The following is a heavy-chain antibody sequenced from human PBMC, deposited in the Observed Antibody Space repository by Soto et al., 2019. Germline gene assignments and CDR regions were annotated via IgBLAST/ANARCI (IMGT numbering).Heavy chain of an antibody. V-gene: IGHV4-28*01. J-gene: IGHJ4*02. D-gene: IGHD4-17*01. CDR2: IYYSGST. CDR1: GYSISSSNW. Sequence: PSETLSLTCAVSGYSISSSNWWGWIRQPPGKGLEWIGYIYYSGSTYYNPPLKSRVTMSVDTSKNQFSLKLSSVTAVDTAVYYCARNPFKGNDYGDYEEINWGQGTLVTVSS. CDR3: ARNPFKGNDYGDYEEIN.